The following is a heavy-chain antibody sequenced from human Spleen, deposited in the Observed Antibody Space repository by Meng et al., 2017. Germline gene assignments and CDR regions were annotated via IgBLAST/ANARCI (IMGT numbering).Heavy chain of an antibody. CDR3: ARLGQHYDSSGYYYDY. Sequence: GESLKISCKGSGYNFASHWIGWVRQMPGKGLEWMGIIYPGDSDTRYSPSFQGQVTISADRSISSAYLQWSSLKASDTAIYYCARLGQHYDSSGYYYDYWGQGTRVTVSS. D-gene: IGHD3-22*01. CDR2: IYPGDSDT. CDR1: GYNFASHW. J-gene: IGHJ4*02. V-gene: IGHV5-51*01.